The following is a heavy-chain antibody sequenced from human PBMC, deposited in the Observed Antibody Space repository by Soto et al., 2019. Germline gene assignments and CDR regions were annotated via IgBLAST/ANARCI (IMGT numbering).Heavy chain of an antibody. D-gene: IGHD1-1*01. CDR3: ARVRQGCSANNCYFDP. J-gene: IGHJ5*01. V-gene: IGHV4-4*02. Sequence: QVHLQESGPGLVAPSGTLSLTCTLSGGSVRAPDWWNWVRQSQDKGLEWIAEVHISGHSNYNPSLRSRVSVSIDSSKNQFYLNLNSVTAAYTAIYYCARVRQGCSANNCYFDPWGQGTQVTISS. CDR1: GGSVRAPDW. CDR2: VHISGHS.